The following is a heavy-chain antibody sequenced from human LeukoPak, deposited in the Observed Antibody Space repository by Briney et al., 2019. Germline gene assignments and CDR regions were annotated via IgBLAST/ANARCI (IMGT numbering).Heavy chain of an antibody. CDR2: IYRSGTT. V-gene: IGHV4-4*02. CDR3: ARVSGITMIVVVPEDGFDI. J-gene: IGHJ3*02. D-gene: IGHD3-22*01. CDR1: GGSISSTNW. Sequence: KPSETLSLTCAVSGGSISSTNWWSWVRQPPGKGLEWIGEIYRSGTTNYKPSLKSRATISVDTSKNQFSLKLSSVTAADTAVYYCARVSGITMIVVVPEDGFDIWGQGTMVTVSS.